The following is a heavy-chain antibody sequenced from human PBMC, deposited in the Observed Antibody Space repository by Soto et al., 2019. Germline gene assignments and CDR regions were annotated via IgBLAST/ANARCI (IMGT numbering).Heavy chain of an antibody. CDR1: GYTFSGYY. V-gene: IGHV1-2*02. J-gene: IGHJ4*02. Sequence: QVHLVQSGAEVKKPGASVKVSCRASGYTFSGYYIYWVRQAPGQGLEWMGWINPRSGGSDYAQRLQGRVTMTRDASITTAYMELSSLGSDDTAVYYCARANSVDDDEFDYWGQGTLVTVSS. CDR3: ARANSVDDDEFDY. D-gene: IGHD5-12*01. CDR2: INPRSGGS.